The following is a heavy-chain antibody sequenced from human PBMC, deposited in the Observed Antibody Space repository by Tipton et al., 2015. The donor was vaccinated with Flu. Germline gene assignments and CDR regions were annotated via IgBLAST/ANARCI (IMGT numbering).Heavy chain of an antibody. CDR2: VYYSGST. V-gene: IGHV4-39*01. D-gene: IGHD3-3*01. Sequence: TLSLTCTVSPGSISNSLYYWAWIRQPPGKGLEWIGSVYYSGSTYYNPSLESRVAISVDTSRNQFSLKLTSVTAADTAVYYCTRASSLFGVVNPWGQGTMVTVSS. J-gene: IGHJ3*01. CDR1: PGSISNSLYY. CDR3: TRASSLFGVVNP.